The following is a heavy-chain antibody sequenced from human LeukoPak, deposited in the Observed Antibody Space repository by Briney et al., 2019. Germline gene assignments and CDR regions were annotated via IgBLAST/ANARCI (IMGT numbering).Heavy chain of an antibody. CDR2: IYYSGST. V-gene: IGHV4-39*01. D-gene: IGHD3-10*01. CDR3: ARGSRWFGELYAFDI. Sequence: SETLSLTCTVSGGSISSSSYYWGWIRQPPGKGLEWIGSIYYSGSTYYNPSLKSRVTISVDTPKNQFSLKLSSVTAADTAVYYCARGSRWFGELYAFDIWGQGTMVTVSS. J-gene: IGHJ3*02. CDR1: GGSISSSSYY.